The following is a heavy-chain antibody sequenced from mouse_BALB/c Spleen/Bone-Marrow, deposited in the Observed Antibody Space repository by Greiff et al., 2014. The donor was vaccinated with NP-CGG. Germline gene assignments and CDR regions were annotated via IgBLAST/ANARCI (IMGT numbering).Heavy chain of an antibody. Sequence: VHVKQSGPELVKPGASVKMSCKASGYTFTSYVMHWVKQKPGQGLEWIGYINPYNDGIKYNEKFKGKATLTSDKSSSTAYMELSSLTSEDSAVYYCASPYYRYDGFAYWGQGTLVTVSA. V-gene: IGHV1-14*01. J-gene: IGHJ3*01. CDR1: GYTFTSYV. CDR3: ASPYYRYDGFAY. CDR2: INPYNDGI. D-gene: IGHD2-14*01.